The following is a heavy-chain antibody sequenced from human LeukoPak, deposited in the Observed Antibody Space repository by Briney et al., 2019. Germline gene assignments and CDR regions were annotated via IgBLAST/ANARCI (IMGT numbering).Heavy chain of an antibody. V-gene: IGHV4-34*01. CDR1: GGSFSGYY. CDR2: INHSGST. Sequence: PSETLSLTCAVYGGSFSGYYWSWIRQPPGKGLEWIGEINHSGSTNYNPSLKSRVTISVDTSKNQFSLKLSSVTAADTAVYYCARWRGCSSTSRYTYYYYYYGMDVWGQGTTVTVSS. J-gene: IGHJ6*02. CDR3: ARWRGCSSTSRYTYYYYYYGMDV. D-gene: IGHD2-2*02.